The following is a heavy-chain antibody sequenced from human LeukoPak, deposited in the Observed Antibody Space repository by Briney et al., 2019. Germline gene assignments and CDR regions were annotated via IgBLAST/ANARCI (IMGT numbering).Heavy chain of an antibody. CDR1: GCTFSSYE. CDR2: ISSSGSTI. J-gene: IGHJ4*02. D-gene: IGHD6-19*01. V-gene: IGHV3-48*03. Sequence: GGSLRLSCAASGCTFSSYEMNWVRQAPGKGLEWVSYISSSGSTIYYADSVKGRFTISRDNAKNSLYLQMNSLRAEDTAVYYCATIAVAGTRFDYWGQGTLVTVSS. CDR3: ATIAVAGTRFDY.